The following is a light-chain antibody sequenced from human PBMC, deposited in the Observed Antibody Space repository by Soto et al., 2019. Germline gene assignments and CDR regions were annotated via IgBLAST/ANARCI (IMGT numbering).Light chain of an antibody. CDR3: AAWDDSLNGVV. V-gene: IGLV1-44*01. J-gene: IGLJ2*01. CDR1: SSHIGSDS. Sequence: QSVLTQAPSASGTPGQRVTVSCSGSSSHIGSDSVNWYQQLPGTAPKLLIYNNNQRPSGVPDRFSGSKSGTSASLAISGLQSEDEADYYCAAWDDSLNGVVFGGGTKLTVL. CDR2: NNN.